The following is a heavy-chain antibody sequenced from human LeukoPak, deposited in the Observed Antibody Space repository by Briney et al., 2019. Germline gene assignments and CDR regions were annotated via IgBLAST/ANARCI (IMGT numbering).Heavy chain of an antibody. J-gene: IGHJ6*02. D-gene: IGHD3-10*01. V-gene: IGHV4-59*01. CDR1: GGSISSNY. CDR3: ATTRVRGVIRNLGLDV. CDR2: IYYSGST. Sequence: SETLSLTCTVPGGSISSNYWGWIRQPPGKGLEWIGYIYYSGSTNYNPSLKSRVTISVDTSKNQFSLKLSSVTAADTAVYYCATTRVRGVIRNLGLDVWGQGTTVTVSS.